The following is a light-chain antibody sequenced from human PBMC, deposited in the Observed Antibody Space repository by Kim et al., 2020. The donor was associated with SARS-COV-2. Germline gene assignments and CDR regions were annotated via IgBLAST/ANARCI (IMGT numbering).Light chain of an antibody. CDR1: SNNIGFYNY. CDR2: GVT. CDR3: CSYAGDYVI. Sequence: QSALTQPRSVSGSPGQSVTISCTGASNNIGFYNYVSWYQHHPGRAPKLIIYGVTKRPSGVPDRFSGSKSGNTASLTVSGLQSEDEADYYCCSYAGDYVIFGGGTQLTVL. V-gene: IGLV2-11*01. J-gene: IGLJ2*01.